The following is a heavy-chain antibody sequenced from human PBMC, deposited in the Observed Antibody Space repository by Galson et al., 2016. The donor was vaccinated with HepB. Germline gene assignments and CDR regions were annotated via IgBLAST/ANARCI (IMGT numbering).Heavy chain of an antibody. CDR1: GFSLSTSGMC. J-gene: IGHJ6*02. CDR3: ARMKNYYYGMDV. CDR2: IDWDEDK. Sequence: PALVKPTQTLTLTYTFSGFSLSTSGMCVSWIRQPPGKALEWLALIDWDEDKYYSTSLKTRPTISKDTSKNQVVLTMTNMDPVDTATYYCARMKNYYYGMDVWGQGTTVTVSS. V-gene: IGHV2-70*01.